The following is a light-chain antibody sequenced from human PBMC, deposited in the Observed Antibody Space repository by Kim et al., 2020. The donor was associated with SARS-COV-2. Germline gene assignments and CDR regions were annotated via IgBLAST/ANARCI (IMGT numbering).Light chain of an antibody. CDR3: QQSHTAPLLT. V-gene: IGKV1-39*01. CDR1: QSISTY. CDR2: AAS. Sequence: DIQITQSPSSLAASVGDRVTIACRASQSISTYLNWYQQKPGKAPKLLIYAASSLQSGVPSRFSGSGSGTDFTLTISSLQPEDFGTYYCQQSHTAPLLTFGGGTQVDIK. J-gene: IGKJ4*01.